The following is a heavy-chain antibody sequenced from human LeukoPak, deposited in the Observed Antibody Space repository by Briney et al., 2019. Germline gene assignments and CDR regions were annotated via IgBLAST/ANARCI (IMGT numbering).Heavy chain of an antibody. CDR2: INPNSGGT. CDR1: GYTFTGYY. J-gene: IGHJ4*02. D-gene: IGHD3-9*01. V-gene: IGHV1-2*02. Sequence: ASVKVSCKASGYTFTGYYMHWVRQAPGQGLEWMGWINPNSGGTNYAQKFQGRVTMTRDTSISTAYMELSRLRYDDTAVYYCARDDDILTGYSDYWGQGTLVTVSS. CDR3: ARDDDILTGYSDY.